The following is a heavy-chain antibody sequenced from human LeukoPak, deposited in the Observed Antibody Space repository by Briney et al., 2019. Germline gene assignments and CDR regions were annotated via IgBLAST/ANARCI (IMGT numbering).Heavy chain of an antibody. J-gene: IGHJ4*02. CDR1: GFTFSSYS. Sequence: GGSLRLSCAPSGFTFSSYSMNWVRQAPGKGPEWVSSISSSSSYIYYADSVKGRFTISRDNAKNSLYLQMNSLRAEDTAVCYCARDGSSSWWYFDYWGQGTLVTVSS. V-gene: IGHV3-21*01. CDR3: ARDGSSSWWYFDY. CDR2: ISSSSSYI. D-gene: IGHD6-13*01.